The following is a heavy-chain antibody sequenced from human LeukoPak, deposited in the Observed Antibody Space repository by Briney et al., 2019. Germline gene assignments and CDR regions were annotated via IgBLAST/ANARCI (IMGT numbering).Heavy chain of an antibody. CDR1: GLSFIMYW. CDR2: IRQDGSDI. Sequence: GGSVILSWAASGLSFIMYWMSSVRQAPGKGLEWVAYIRQDGSDIYYVGSMKGRFTMSRDNAKNSLNLQMSSLRADDTAVYYCARWVQYSNSWSLDYWGQGTLVTVSS. D-gene: IGHD6-13*01. CDR3: ARWVQYSNSWSLDY. V-gene: IGHV3-7*03. J-gene: IGHJ4*02.